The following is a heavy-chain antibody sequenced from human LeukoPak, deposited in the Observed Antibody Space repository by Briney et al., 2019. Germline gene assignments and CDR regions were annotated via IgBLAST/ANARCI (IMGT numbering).Heavy chain of an antibody. CDR2: FDPEDGET. V-gene: IGHV1-24*01. CDR1: GYTLTELS. Sequence: GASVKVSCKVSGYTLTELSMHGVRQAPGRGLEWMGGFDPEDGETIYAQKSQGRVTMTEDTSTDTAYMELSSLRSEDAAVYYCGTFRYYYASSGYKYWGQGTLVTVSS. CDR3: GTFRYYYASSGYKY. J-gene: IGHJ4*02. D-gene: IGHD3-22*01.